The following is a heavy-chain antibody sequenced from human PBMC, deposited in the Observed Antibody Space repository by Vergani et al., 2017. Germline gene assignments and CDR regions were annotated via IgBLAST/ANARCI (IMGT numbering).Heavy chain of an antibody. CDR2: IFYTGIT. J-gene: IGHJ5*02. CDR3: VRGPPGMAAPGNWFDP. Sequence: QMQLQESGPGLLRPSQTLSLTCTVSGGSMNSGDYYWSWIRQSPGKGLEWIGYIFYTGITDFNPSFKSRVALSVDTSKNQFSLKMTSVTAADTAVYYCVRGPPGMAAPGNWFDPWGQGTQVTVSS. CDR1: GGSMNSGDYY. V-gene: IGHV4-30-4*08. D-gene: IGHD2-8*01.